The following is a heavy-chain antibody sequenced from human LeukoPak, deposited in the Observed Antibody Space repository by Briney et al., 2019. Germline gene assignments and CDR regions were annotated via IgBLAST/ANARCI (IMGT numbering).Heavy chain of an antibody. CDR2: ISAYNGNT. CDR3: AGDGSESDAFDI. J-gene: IGHJ3*02. Sequence: ASVKVSCKXSGYTFTSYGISWVRQAPGQGLERMGWISAYNGNTNYSQKLQGRVTMTTDTSTSTAYMELRSLRSDDTAVYYCAGDGSESDAFDIWGQGTMVTVSS. D-gene: IGHD1-14*01. CDR1: GYTFTSYG. V-gene: IGHV1-18*01.